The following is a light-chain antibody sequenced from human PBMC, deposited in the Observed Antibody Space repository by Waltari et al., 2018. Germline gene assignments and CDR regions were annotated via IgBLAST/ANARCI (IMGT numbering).Light chain of an antibody. Sequence: HTVVTQEPSLSVSPGGPVPLTFAFRSGSLSPPPHPTWYQQTPGQAPRTLVYKANARSSGVPDRFSGSILGNTAALTITGAQADDESDYYCALYMGSGIWVFGGGTRLTVL. V-gene: IGLV8-61*01. J-gene: IGLJ3*02. CDR1: SGSLSPPPH. CDR2: KAN. CDR3: ALYMGSGIWV.